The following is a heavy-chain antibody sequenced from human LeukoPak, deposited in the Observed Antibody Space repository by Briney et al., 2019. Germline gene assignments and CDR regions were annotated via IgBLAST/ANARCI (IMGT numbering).Heavy chain of an antibody. D-gene: IGHD1-1*01. CDR3: ARKTGTTGEAFDY. J-gene: IGHJ4*02. CDR2: IKVDGSEK. V-gene: IGHV3-7*03. Sequence: GGSLRLSCVASGFSFSDSVIHWVRQAPGKGLEWVANIKVDGSEKYYVDSVKGRFTISRDNAENSLYLQMNSLRAEDTAVYYCARKTGTTGEAFDYWGQGTQVTVSS. CDR1: GFSFSDSV.